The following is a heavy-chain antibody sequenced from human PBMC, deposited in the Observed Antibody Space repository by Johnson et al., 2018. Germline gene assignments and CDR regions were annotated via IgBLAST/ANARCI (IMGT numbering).Heavy chain of an antibody. Sequence: QVQLVQSGGGLVQPGRSLRLSCAASGLTFSGSAMHWVRQAPGKGLEWVAVISYDGSNKYYADSVKGRFTISRDNSKNTLYLQMNSLRAEDTAVYYCAKVLLYYYYYMDVWGKGTTVTVSS. CDR2: ISYDGSNK. V-gene: IGHV3-30*04. D-gene: IGHD2-21*01. J-gene: IGHJ6*03. CDR1: GLTFSGSA. CDR3: AKVLLYYYYYMDV.